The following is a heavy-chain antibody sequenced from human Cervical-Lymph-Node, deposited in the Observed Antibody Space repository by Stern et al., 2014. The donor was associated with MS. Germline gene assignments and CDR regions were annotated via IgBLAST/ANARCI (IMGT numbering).Heavy chain of an antibody. CDR3: ATSTYGLVH. D-gene: IGHD3-10*01. CDR1: GYTFISYY. V-gene: IGHV1-69*01. J-gene: IGHJ4*02. CDR2: LFPFFGTP. Sequence: VQLVESGAEVKKPGASVKVSCKASGYTFISYYMHWVRQAPGQGLEWMGGLFPFFGTPIYAQKFQGRVTMTADESTTTAYMDLTSLSVEDTAVYYCATSTYGLVHWGQGTLVTVSS.